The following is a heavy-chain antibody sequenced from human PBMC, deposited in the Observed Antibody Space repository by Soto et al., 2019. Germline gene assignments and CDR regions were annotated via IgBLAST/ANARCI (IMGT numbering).Heavy chain of an antibody. CDR2: FDPEDGET. CDR3: ATDLYCSGGSCYSDY. CDR1: GYTLTELS. D-gene: IGHD2-15*01. J-gene: IGHJ4*02. V-gene: IGHV1-24*01. Sequence: GASVKVSCKVSGYTLTELSMHWVRQAPGKGLEWMGGFDPEDGETIYAQKFQGRVTMTEDTSTDTAYMELSSLRSEDTAVYYCATDLYCSGGSCYSDYWGQGTLVTVSS.